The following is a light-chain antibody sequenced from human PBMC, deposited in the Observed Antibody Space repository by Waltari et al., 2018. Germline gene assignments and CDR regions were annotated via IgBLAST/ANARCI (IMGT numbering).Light chain of an antibody. V-gene: IGKV1-39*01. CDR2: AAS. CDR1: QSISKN. CDR3: QQSYTTPYT. Sequence: DIQMTQSPSSLSASVGDRVTITCRASQSISKNLNWYQQKPGKAPKLLIYAASSLQSGVSSGFSGSGSGTHFTLTISSLRPEDFATYYCQQSYTTPYTFGQGTKLEFK. J-gene: IGKJ2*01.